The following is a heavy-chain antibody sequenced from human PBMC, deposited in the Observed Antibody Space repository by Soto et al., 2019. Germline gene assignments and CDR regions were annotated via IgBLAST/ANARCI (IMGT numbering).Heavy chain of an antibody. J-gene: IGHJ6*02. CDR3: VRHGRVGVMKFDYHTGMDV. V-gene: IGHV1-18*01. CDR1: GYTFSTYG. CDR2: ISAYNGNS. D-gene: IGHD2-8*01. Sequence: QVQLVQSGAEVKKPGASVKVSCKASGYTFSTYGISWARQAPGQGLEWMGWISAYNGNSKNTQKLQGRVTMTTDTATDSAYMELRSLRSDDSAVYFCVRHGRVGVMKFDYHTGMDVWGQGITVTVSS.